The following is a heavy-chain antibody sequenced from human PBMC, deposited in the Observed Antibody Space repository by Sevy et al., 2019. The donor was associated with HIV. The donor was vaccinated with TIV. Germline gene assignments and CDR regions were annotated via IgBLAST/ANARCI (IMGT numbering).Heavy chain of an antibody. Sequence: GGSLRLSCAASGFIFSKFALSWVRQAPGSGLEWVSAVSGNDGSTYYAASVKGRFTISRDISENMLYLQMNSLSAEDTAVYYCAKDFSYGGNSWNFDFWGQGTVVTVSS. D-gene: IGHD4-17*01. CDR3: AKDFSYGGNSWNFDF. CDR1: GFIFSKFA. V-gene: IGHV3-23*01. CDR2: VSGNDGST. J-gene: IGHJ4*02.